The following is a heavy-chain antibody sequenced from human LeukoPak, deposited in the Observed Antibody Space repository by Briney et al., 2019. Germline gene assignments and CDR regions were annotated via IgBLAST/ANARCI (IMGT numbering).Heavy chain of an antibody. D-gene: IGHD1-26*01. CDR2: INTDGSST. Sequence: GGSLRLSCAASGFTFSSYWMHWVRQAPGKGLVWVSRINTDGSSTSYADSVKGRFTISRDNAKNTLYLQMNSLRVEDTAGYYCARVGVGSYHFDYWGQGTLVTVPS. J-gene: IGHJ4*02. CDR3: ARVGVGSYHFDY. CDR1: GFTFSSYW. V-gene: IGHV3-74*01.